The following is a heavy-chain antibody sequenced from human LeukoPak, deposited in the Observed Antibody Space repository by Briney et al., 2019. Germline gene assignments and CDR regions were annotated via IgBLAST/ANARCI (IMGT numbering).Heavy chain of an antibody. V-gene: IGHV3-30*04. D-gene: IGHD2-15*01. Sequence: GGSLRLSCAASRFIFRNYAMHWVRQAPGKGLEWLAVISSDGTNKDYADSVKGRFSISRDNSKNTLYLQMNRLRADDTAVYYCARDRIQEFDPWGQGTLVTVSS. J-gene: IGHJ5*02. CDR3: ARDRIQEFDP. CDR1: RFIFRNYA. CDR2: ISSDGTNK.